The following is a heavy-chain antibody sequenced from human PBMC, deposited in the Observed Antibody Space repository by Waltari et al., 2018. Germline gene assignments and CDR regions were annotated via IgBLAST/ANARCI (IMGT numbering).Heavy chain of an antibody. D-gene: IGHD2-15*01. CDR1: GGTFSSYA. CDR3: ASGADCSGGSCYSLWFDP. V-gene: IGHV1-69*12. J-gene: IGHJ5*02. Sequence: QVQLVQSGAEVKKPGSSVKVYCKASGGTFSSYAISWVRQAPGHGLEWMGGIIPIFGTANYAQKFQGRVTITADESTSTAYMELSSLRSEDTAVYYCASGADCSGGSCYSLWFDPWGQGTLVTVSS. CDR2: IIPIFGTA.